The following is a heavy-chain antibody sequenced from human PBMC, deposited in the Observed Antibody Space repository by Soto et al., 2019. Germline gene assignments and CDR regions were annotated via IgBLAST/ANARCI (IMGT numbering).Heavy chain of an antibody. CDR1: GFTFSSYG. J-gene: IGHJ3*02. V-gene: IGHV3-30*18. CDR3: AKGVKIFGVFPAFNI. CDR2: ISYDGSNK. D-gene: IGHD3-3*01. Sequence: QVQLLESGGGVVQPGRSLRLSCAASGFTFSSYGMHWVRQAPGKGLEWVAGISYDGSNKYYADSVKGRFTISRDNYKNSLYLQMNSMRVEDTAVYSCAKGVKIFGVFPAFNIWGQGTMVTVSS.